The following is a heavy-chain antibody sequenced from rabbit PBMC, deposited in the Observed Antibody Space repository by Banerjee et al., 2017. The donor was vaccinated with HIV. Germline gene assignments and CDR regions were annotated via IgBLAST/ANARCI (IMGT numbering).Heavy chain of an antibody. D-gene: IGHD6-1*01. V-gene: IGHV1S45*01. Sequence: QEQLVESGGGLVQPAGSLTLTCTASGFSFSSKYYMCWVRQAPGKGLEWIGCINSGSSGSACYASWAKGRFTISKTSSTTVTLQMTSLTAADTATYFCARDVSDSDDYLNLWGQGTLVTVS. J-gene: IGHJ3*01. CDR2: INSGSSGSA. CDR3: ARDVSDSDDYLNL. CDR1: GFSFSSKYY.